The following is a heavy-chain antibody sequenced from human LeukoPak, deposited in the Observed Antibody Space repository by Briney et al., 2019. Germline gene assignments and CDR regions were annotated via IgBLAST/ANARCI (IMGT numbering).Heavy chain of an antibody. Sequence: PGGSLRLSCAASGFTFSSYEMNWVRQAPGKGLEWVSYISSSGSTIYYADSVKGGFTISRDNAKKSLYLQMNSLRAEDTAVYYCARGGIAAASGDYWGQGTLVTVSS. CDR2: ISSSGSTI. D-gene: IGHD6-13*01. CDR3: ARGGIAAASGDY. J-gene: IGHJ4*02. V-gene: IGHV3-48*03. CDR1: GFTFSSYE.